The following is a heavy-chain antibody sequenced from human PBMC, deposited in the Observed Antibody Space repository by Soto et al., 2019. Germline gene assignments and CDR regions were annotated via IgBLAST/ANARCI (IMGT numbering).Heavy chain of an antibody. CDR1: GFSVTDSH. CDR3: ASDPLGNDGAFDY. D-gene: IGHD1-1*01. V-gene: IGHV3-66*01. J-gene: IGHJ4*02. CDR2: IYMSVAT. Sequence: EVQLVESGGDLVQPGGSLRLSCAASGFSVTDSHMNWVRQAPGKGLEWVSVIYMSVATHYGGSVKGRFTISRDNSKNTPYLQMNSLTVDDTAVYYCASDPLGNDGAFDYWGQGTLVTVSS.